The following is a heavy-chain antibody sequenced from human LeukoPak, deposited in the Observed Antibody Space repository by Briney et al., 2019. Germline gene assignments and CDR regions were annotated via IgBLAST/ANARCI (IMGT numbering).Heavy chain of an antibody. D-gene: IGHD4-23*01. V-gene: IGHV4-34*01. CDR1: GRSFIGYH. CDR2: LNHRGCT. Sequence: SDTLSLTRALSGRSFIGYHWNWIRPSPGKGLECIAELNHRGCTNYNPSLKSRVTISIDTSKDQFSLQLRSVTAADTAVYFCARDPTTEETVPYYFDDWGQGTLVTVSS. J-gene: IGHJ4*02. CDR3: ARDPTTEETVPYYFDD.